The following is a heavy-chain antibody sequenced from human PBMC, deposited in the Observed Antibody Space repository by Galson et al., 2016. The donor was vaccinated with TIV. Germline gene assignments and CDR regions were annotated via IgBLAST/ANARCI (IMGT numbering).Heavy chain of an antibody. Sequence: SLRLSCAASGFTFDDYALHWVRQAPGKGLEWVSGISWNGDIIGYADFVQGRFTISRDNAKHSLYLQMNSPRADDTASYYCVKDRWSATTYHYYGMDVWGQGTTVTVSS. D-gene: IGHD1/OR15-1a*01. CDR1: GFTFDDYA. CDR3: VKDRWSATTYHYYGMDV. CDR2: ISWNGDII. V-gene: IGHV3-9*01. J-gene: IGHJ6*02.